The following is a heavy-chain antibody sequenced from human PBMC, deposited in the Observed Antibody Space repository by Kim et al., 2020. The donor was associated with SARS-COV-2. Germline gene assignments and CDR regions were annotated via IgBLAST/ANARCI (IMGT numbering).Heavy chain of an antibody. D-gene: IGHD6-13*01. CDR1: GFTFSSYA. V-gene: IGHV3-30-3*01. Sequence: GGSLRLSCAASGFTFSSYAMHWVRQAPGKGLEWVAVISYDGSNKYYADSVKGRFTISRDNSKNTLYLQMNSLRAEDTAVYYCARDLVYSSSWEPYYDYGMDVCGQGTTVTVSS. CDR3: ARDLVYSSSWEPYYDYGMDV. CDR2: ISYDGSNK. J-gene: IGHJ6*02.